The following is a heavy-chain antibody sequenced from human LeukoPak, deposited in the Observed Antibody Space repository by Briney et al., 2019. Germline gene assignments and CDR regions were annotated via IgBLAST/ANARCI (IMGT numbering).Heavy chain of an antibody. V-gene: IGHV1-46*01. CDR2: INPSGGST. D-gene: IGHD6-19*01. CDR1: GYTFTSYY. CDR3: ARAGAVAGTPGY. Sequence: ASVKVSCKASGYTFTSYYMHWVRQAPGQGHEWMGIINPSGGSTSYAQKFQGRVTMTRDTSTSTVYMELSSLRSEDTAVYYCARAGAVAGTPGYWGQGTLVTVSS. J-gene: IGHJ4*02.